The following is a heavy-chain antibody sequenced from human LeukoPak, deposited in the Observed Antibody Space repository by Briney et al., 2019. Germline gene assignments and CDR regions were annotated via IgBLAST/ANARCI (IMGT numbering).Heavy chain of an antibody. Sequence: GGSLRLSCAASGFTFISYSMTWVRQAPGKGLEWVSYIDSSSSYIYYADSVRGRFTISRDNAENSLYLQMNSLRAEDTAVYYCAKAGDNSGNYGAFDIWGQGTMVTVSP. CDR2: IDSSSSYI. D-gene: IGHD3-22*01. J-gene: IGHJ3*02. CDR1: GFTFISYS. V-gene: IGHV3-21*04. CDR3: AKAGDNSGNYGAFDI.